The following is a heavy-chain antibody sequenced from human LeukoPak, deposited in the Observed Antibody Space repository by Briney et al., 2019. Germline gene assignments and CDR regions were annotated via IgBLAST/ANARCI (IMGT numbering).Heavy chain of an antibody. V-gene: IGHV4-4*07. J-gene: IGHJ4*02. Sequence: SETLSLTCAVSGGSITSYYWSWIRQPAGKGLEWIGRVHTSGSTNYNPSLKSRVTMSVDTAKNQFSLKLSSVTAADTAVYYCARDLLYSSSSDGQGYWGQGTLVTVSS. CDR2: VHTSGST. CDR1: GGSITSYY. D-gene: IGHD6-6*01. CDR3: ARDLLYSSSSDGQGY.